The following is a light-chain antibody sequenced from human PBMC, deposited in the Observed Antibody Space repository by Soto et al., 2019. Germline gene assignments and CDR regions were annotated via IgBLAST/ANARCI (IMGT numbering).Light chain of an antibody. Sequence: DIQITQSPSTLSESVVDRVTITFLASQSISSWLAWYQQKPGKAPKLLIYDASSLESGVPSRFSGSGSGTEFTLTISSLEPEDFAVYYCQQRSNWPLLLFNCGPGTKGDI. CDR2: DAS. CDR1: QSISSW. J-gene: IGKJ3*01. CDR3: QQRSNWPLLLFN. V-gene: IGKV1-5*01.